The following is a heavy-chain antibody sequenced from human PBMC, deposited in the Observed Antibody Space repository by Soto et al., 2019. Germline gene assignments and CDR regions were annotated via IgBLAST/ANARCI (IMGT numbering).Heavy chain of an antibody. D-gene: IGHD3-3*01. CDR1: GFTFSSYA. CDR2: ISYDGSNK. Sequence: GGSLRLSCAASGFTFSSYAMHWVRQAPGKGLEWVAVISYDGSNKYYADSVKGRFTISRDNSKNTLYLQMNSLRAEDTAVYYCARDQGILSDYYDFWSGYRYGMDVWGQGTTVTVSS. V-gene: IGHV3-30-3*01. J-gene: IGHJ6*02. CDR3: ARDQGILSDYYDFWSGYRYGMDV.